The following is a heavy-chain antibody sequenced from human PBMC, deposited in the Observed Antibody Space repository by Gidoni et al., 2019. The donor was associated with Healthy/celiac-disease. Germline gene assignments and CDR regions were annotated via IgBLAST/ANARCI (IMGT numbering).Heavy chain of an antibody. CDR1: GFTFSNAW. Sequence: EVQLVESGGGLVKPGGSLRLSCAASGFTFSNAWMSWVRQAPGKGLEWVGRIKSKTDGGTTDYAAPVKGRFTISRDDSKNTLYLQMNSLKTEDTAVYYCTTVSVDPHDYGDYGFVYYYMDVWGKGTTVTVSS. V-gene: IGHV3-15*01. CDR2: IKSKTDGGTT. J-gene: IGHJ6*03. D-gene: IGHD4-17*01. CDR3: TTVSVDPHDYGDYGFVYYYMDV.